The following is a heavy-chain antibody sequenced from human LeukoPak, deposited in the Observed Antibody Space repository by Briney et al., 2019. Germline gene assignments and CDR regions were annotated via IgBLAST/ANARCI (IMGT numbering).Heavy chain of an antibody. Sequence: PSETLSLTCTVSGGSISSYYWSWIRQPPGKGLEWIGYIYYSGSTNYNPSLKSRVTISVDTSKNQFSLKLSSVTAADTAVYYCASWNAVAGGAFDYWGQGTLVTVSS. CDR1: GGSISSYY. D-gene: IGHD6-19*01. CDR3: ASWNAVAGGAFDY. CDR2: IYYSGST. V-gene: IGHV4-59*01. J-gene: IGHJ4*02.